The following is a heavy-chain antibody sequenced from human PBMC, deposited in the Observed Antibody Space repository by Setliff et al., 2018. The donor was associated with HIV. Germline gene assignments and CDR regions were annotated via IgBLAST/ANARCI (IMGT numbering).Heavy chain of an antibody. D-gene: IGHD3-22*01. CDR2: INHSGST. CDR3: ARGGGYDRSGYYPFDY. J-gene: IGHJ4*02. CDR1: GGSISSSSYY. V-gene: IGHV4-39*07. Sequence: SETLSLTCTVSGGSISSSSYYWGWIRQPPGKGLEWIGEINHSGSTNYNPSLKSRVTMSVDTSKNQFSLKLSSVTAADTAVYYCARGGGYDRSGYYPFDYWGQGTPVTVSS.